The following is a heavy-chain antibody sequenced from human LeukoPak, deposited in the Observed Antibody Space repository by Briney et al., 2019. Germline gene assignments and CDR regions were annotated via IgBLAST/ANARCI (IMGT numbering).Heavy chain of an antibody. J-gene: IGHJ4*02. V-gene: IGHV1-8*01. CDR2: MNPNSGNT. Sequence: ASVKVSCKSSGCSFTSYHIVWVRQATGHGLEWVGWMNPNSGNTGYAQKFQGRVTMTRNTSISTAYMELSSLRSEDTAVYYCASGASRRAAAPHYWGQGTLVTVSS. D-gene: IGHD6-13*01. CDR3: ASGASRRAAAPHY. CDR1: GCSFTSYH.